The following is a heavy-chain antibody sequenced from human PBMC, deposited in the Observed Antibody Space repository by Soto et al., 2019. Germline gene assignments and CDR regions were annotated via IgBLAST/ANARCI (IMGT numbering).Heavy chain of an antibody. CDR2: IYSGGSA. CDR3: ARSMMVRGVLFDL. J-gene: IGHJ4*02. V-gene: IGHV3-53*01. D-gene: IGHD3-10*01. CDR1: GFSGSGKY. Sequence: QLVESGGGLIQPGGSLRLSCAGSGFSGSGKYMSWVRQAPGKGLDWVSVIYSGGSAYYADSVKGRFTISRDESQNTLYRQMNSLRAEDTAVYYCARSMMVRGVLFDLWGQGTLVSVSS.